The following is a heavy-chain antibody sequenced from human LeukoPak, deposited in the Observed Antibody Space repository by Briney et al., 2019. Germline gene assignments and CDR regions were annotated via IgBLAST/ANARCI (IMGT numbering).Heavy chain of an antibody. CDR2: IYYSGST. V-gene: IGHV4-59*01. Sequence: SETLSLTCTVSGGSISSYYWSWIRQPPGKGLEWIGYIYYSGSTNYNPSLKSRVTISVDTSKNQFSLKLSSVTAADTAVYYCARRYCSGGSCSSFDYWGQGTLVTVSS. D-gene: IGHD2-15*01. J-gene: IGHJ4*02. CDR1: GGSISSYY. CDR3: ARRYCSGGSCSSFDY.